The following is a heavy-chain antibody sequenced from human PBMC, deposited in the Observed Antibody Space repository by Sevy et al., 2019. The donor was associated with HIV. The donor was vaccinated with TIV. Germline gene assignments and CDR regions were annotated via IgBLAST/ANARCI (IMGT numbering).Heavy chain of an antibody. CDR1: GGSISSYY. V-gene: IGHV4-4*07. D-gene: IGHD3-22*01. J-gene: IGHJ3*02. Sequence: SETLSLTCTVSGGSISSYYWSWIRQPAGKGLEWIGRIYTSGSTNYNPSLKSRVTMSVDTSKNQFSLKLSSVTAADTAVYYCARDNQYYYDSSGKDAFDIWGQGTMVTVSS. CDR2: IYTSGST. CDR3: ARDNQYYYDSSGKDAFDI.